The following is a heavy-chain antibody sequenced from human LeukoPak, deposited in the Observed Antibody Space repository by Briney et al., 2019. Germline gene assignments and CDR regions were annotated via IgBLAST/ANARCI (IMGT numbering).Heavy chain of an antibody. J-gene: IGHJ6*02. CDR1: GFTFSSYG. Sequence: GRSLRLSCAASGFTFSSYGMHWVRQAPGKGLEWVAVIWYDGSNKYYADSVKGRFTISRDNSKNTLYLQMNSLRAEDTAVYYCAREGGYCSSTSCYDYYYYGMDVWGQGTTVTVSS. CDR2: IWYDGSNK. V-gene: IGHV3-33*01. CDR3: AREGGYCSSTSCYDYYYYGMDV. D-gene: IGHD2-2*01.